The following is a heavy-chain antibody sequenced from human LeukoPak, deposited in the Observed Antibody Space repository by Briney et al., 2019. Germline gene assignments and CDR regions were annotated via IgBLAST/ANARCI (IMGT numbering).Heavy chain of an antibody. J-gene: IGHJ6*02. D-gene: IGHD2-2*01. V-gene: IGHV3-48*01. CDR2: ISSSSSTI. CDR1: GFTFSSYS. Sequence: PGGSLRLSCAASGFTFSSYSMNWVRQAPGKGLEWVSYISSSSSTIYYADSVKGRFTISRDNAKSSLYLQMNSLRAEDTAVYYCARVGTRDIVVVPAAIGYYYYGMDVWGQGTTVTVSS. CDR3: ARVGTRDIVVVPAAIGYYYYGMDV.